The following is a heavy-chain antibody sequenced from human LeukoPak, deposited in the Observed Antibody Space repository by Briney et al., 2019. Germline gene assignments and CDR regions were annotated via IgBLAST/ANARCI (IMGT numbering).Heavy chain of an antibody. CDR1: GYTLTELS. J-gene: IGHJ1*01. CDR3: ATAFSQLAPFEYFQH. Sequence: ASVKVSCKVSGYTLTELSMHWVRQAPGKGLEWMGGFDPEDGETIYAQKFQGRVTMTEDTSTDTAYMELSSLRSEDTAVYYCATAFSQLAPFEYFQHWGQGTLVTVSS. D-gene: IGHD6-13*01. CDR2: FDPEDGET. V-gene: IGHV1-24*01.